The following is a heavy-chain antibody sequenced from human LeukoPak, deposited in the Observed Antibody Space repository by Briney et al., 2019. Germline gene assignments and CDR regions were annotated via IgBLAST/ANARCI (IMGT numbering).Heavy chain of an antibody. CDR2: ISGSGGST. D-gene: IGHD3-22*01. Sequence: GGSLRLSCAASGFTFNNYAMSWVRQVPGKGLEWVSAISGSGGSTYYTDSVTGRFTISRDNSKNTLYLQMNSLRAEDTALYYCASLDYFDSSDYGDYWGQGTLVTVSS. J-gene: IGHJ4*02. CDR1: GFTFNNYA. CDR3: ASLDYFDSSDYGDY. V-gene: IGHV3-23*01.